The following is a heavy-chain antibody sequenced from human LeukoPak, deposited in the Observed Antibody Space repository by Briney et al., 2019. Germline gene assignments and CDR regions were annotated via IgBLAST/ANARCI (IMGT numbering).Heavy chain of an antibody. J-gene: IGHJ6*02. CDR3: ARDREILDAMDV. CDR2: GYGGGST. CDR1: GXTVSTNY. D-gene: IGHD1-26*01. Sequence: GGSLRLSCAASGXTVSTNYMSWVRQAPGKGLVWVWNGYGGGSTFYADYVEGRFTISRDNSKNTLYLQMNSLRVEDTAVYYCARDREILDAMDVWGQGTTVTVSS. V-gene: IGHV3-66*01.